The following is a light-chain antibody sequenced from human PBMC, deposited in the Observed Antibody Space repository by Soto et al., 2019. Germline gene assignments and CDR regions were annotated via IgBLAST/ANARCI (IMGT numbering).Light chain of an antibody. CDR2: GAS. J-gene: IGKJ5*01. Sequence: EIALTQSPATLSLSPGERATLSCRASQSVSTYLAWYQQKPGQAPRLLIYGASSRATGIPDRFSGSGSGTDFTLTISRLEPEDFAVYYCQQYGKLPITFGQGTRLEIK. V-gene: IGKV3-20*01. CDR1: QSVSTY. CDR3: QQYGKLPIT.